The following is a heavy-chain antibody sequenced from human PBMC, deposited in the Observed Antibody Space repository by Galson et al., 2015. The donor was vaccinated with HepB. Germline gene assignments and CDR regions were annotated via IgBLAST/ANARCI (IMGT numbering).Heavy chain of an antibody. J-gene: IGHJ6*02. CDR3: VKSWSIAARSHYYYGMDV. CDR1: GFTFSSYA. V-gene: IGHV3-64D*06. CDR2: ISSNGGST. Sequence: SLRLSCAASGFTFSSYAMHWVRQAPGKGLEYVSAISSNGGSTYYADSVKGRFTISRDNSKNALYLQMSRLRAEDTAVYYCVKSWSIAARSHYYYGMDVWGQGTTVPVSS. D-gene: IGHD6-6*01.